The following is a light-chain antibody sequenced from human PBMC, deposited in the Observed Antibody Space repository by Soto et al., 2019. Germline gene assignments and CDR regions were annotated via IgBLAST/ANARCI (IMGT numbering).Light chain of an antibody. Sequence: ELVLTQSPGTLSLSPGGSATLSCRASESVSRYLAWYQQKPGQALRLLIYDASKRATGIPARFSGSGSGTAFTLTISSLEPEDFAIYYCHQRSNWPLTFGGGTRLEIK. CDR1: ESVSRY. J-gene: IGKJ4*01. CDR3: HQRSNWPLT. V-gene: IGKV3-11*01. CDR2: DAS.